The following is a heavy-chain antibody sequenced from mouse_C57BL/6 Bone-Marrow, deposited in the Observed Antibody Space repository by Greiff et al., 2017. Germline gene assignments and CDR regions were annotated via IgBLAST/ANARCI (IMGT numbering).Heavy chain of an antibody. CDR2: IDPSDSYT. CDR1: GYTFTSYW. Sequence: VQLQQPGAELVKPGASVKLSCKASGYTFTSYWMQWVKQRPGQGLEWIGEIDPSDSYTNYNQKFKGKATLTVDTSSSTAYMQLSSLTSEDSAVYDSARRAYYYGSSSWFAYWGQGTLVTVSA. J-gene: IGHJ3*01. V-gene: IGHV1-50*01. CDR3: ARRAYYYGSSSWFAY. D-gene: IGHD1-1*01.